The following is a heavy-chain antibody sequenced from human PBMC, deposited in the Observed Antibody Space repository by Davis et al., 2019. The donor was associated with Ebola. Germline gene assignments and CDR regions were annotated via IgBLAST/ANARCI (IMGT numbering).Heavy chain of an antibody. J-gene: IGHJ4*02. V-gene: IGHV4-4*07. D-gene: IGHD1-26*01. CDR1: GGSINTYY. CDR3: SRGQQSGATFFDY. CDR2: IYSSGQT. Sequence: PSETLSLTCSISGGSINTYYWSWVRQSAEKGLEWIGRIYSSGQTHFNPSFESRVTMSVDMTKNQFTLMLNFVTAADTAVYYCSRGQQSGATFFDYWGQGILVTVSS.